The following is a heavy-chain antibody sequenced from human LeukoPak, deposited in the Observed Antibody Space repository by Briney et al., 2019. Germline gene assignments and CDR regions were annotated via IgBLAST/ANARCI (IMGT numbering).Heavy chain of an antibody. CDR2: MYYSGST. D-gene: IGHD6-13*01. Sequence: SETLSLTCTVSGGSISSYFWSWIRQSPGKGLEWVGSMYYSGSTNYNPSLKSRVTISVDTSKNQFSLKLSSVTAADTAVYYCARVRDGYSSSYYFDYWGQGALVTVSS. V-gene: IGHV4-59*01. CDR3: ARVRDGYSSSYYFDY. J-gene: IGHJ4*02. CDR1: GGSISSYF.